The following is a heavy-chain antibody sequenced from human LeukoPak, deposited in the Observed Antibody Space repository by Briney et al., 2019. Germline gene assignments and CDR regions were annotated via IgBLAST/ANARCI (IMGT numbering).Heavy chain of an antibody. V-gene: IGHV3-30*02. Sequence: GGSLRLSCAASGFTFSSYGMHWVRQAPGKGLEWVAFIRYDGSNKYYADSMKGRFTISRDNSKNTLYLQMNSLRAEDTAVYYCAKDRDVVVPAAIDYWGQGTLVTVSS. D-gene: IGHD2-2*01. CDR3: AKDRDVVVPAAIDY. CDR2: IRYDGSNK. CDR1: GFTFSSYG. J-gene: IGHJ4*02.